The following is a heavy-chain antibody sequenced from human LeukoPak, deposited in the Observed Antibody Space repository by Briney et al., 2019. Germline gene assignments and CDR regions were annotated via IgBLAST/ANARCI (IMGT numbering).Heavy chain of an antibody. J-gene: IGHJ6*02. Sequence: GGSLRLSCAASGFTFSSYWMHWVRQAPGKGLEWVSVIYSGGSTYYADSVKGRFTISRHNSKNTLYLQMNSLRAEDTAVYYCARDKNGMDVWGQGTTVTVSS. CDR2: IYSGGST. CDR3: ARDKNGMDV. V-gene: IGHV3-53*04. CDR1: GFTFSSYW.